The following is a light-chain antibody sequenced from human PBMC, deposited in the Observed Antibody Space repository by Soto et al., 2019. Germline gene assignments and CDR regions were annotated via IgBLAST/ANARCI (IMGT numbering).Light chain of an antibody. CDR1: QSVGRNY. Sequence: VLTQSPGALSLSPGERATLSCRASQSVGRNYLAWFQQKSGQAPRLVIYGASSRAAGIPDRLSGSGSGTDFTLTISRLDPEDFAVYYCQQYATSPITFGQGTRLEIK. CDR3: QQYATSPIT. V-gene: IGKV3-20*01. J-gene: IGKJ5*01. CDR2: GAS.